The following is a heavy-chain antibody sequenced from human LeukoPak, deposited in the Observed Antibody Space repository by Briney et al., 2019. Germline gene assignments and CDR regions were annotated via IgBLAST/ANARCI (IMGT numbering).Heavy chain of an antibody. Sequence: SVKVSCKASGGTFSSYAISWVRQAPGQGLEWMGGIIPIFGTTDYAQKFQGRVTITADKSTSTAYMELSSLRSEDTAVYYCARGSYYYGSGSSYPWEYFDYWGQGTLVTVS. D-gene: IGHD3-10*01. CDR1: GGTFSSYA. J-gene: IGHJ4*02. CDR3: ARGSYYYGSGSSYPWEYFDY. V-gene: IGHV1-69*06. CDR2: IIPIFGTT.